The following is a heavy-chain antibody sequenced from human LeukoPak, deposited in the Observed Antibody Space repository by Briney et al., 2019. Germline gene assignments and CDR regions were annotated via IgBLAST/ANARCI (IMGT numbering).Heavy chain of an antibody. Sequence: PGGSLRLSCAATGFTLTSHAMSWVRQAPGKGLEWVSGIGGSGGSTYYADSVKGRFTISRDNSKNTLFLQMNSLRAEDTAVYYCAKDSRFDPIGAFDMWGQGTMVTVSS. CDR3: AKDSRFDPIGAFDM. CDR2: IGGSGGST. CDR1: GFTLTSHA. D-gene: IGHD3-3*01. V-gene: IGHV3-23*01. J-gene: IGHJ3*02.